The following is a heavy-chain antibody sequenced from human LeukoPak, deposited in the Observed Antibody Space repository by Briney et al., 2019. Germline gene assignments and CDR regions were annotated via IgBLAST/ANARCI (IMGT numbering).Heavy chain of an antibody. Sequence: GASVKVSCKASGYTFTSYDINWVRQATGQGLEWMGWMNPNSGNTGYAQKFQGRVTITRNTSICTAYMELSSLRSEDTAVYYCARRWTTIFGVVDRLWFDPWGQGTLVTVSS. D-gene: IGHD3-3*01. J-gene: IGHJ5*02. CDR1: GYTFTSYD. CDR3: ARRWTTIFGVVDRLWFDP. V-gene: IGHV1-8*03. CDR2: MNPNSGNT.